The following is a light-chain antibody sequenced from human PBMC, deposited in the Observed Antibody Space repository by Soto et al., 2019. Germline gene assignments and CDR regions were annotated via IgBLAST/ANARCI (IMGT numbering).Light chain of an antibody. CDR1: QGIGNF. CDR2: AAS. Sequence: DIEMTQSPSSLSASVGDRVTISCRASQGIGNFLAWYQHKQGNVPKLLIYAASTLQSGGPSRFSGSGSGTDFTLTISDLQPEDVATYFCHRYGSSGTFGQGTKVDIK. V-gene: IGKV1-27*01. CDR3: HRYGSSGT. J-gene: IGKJ1*01.